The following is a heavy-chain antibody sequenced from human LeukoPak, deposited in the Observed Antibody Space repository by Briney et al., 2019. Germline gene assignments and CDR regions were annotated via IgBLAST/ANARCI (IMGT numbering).Heavy chain of an antibody. CDR3: ARGGYYFDY. CDR2: IYYSGNT. J-gene: IGHJ4*02. D-gene: IGHD3-10*01. CDR1: GDSISSYY. Sequence: SETLSLTCTVSGDSISSYYWSWIRQPPGKGLEWIGYIYYSGNTKYNPSLKSRVTISVDTSKNQISLKLNSVTAADTAVYYCARGGYYFDYWGQGTLVIVSS. V-gene: IGHV4-59*01.